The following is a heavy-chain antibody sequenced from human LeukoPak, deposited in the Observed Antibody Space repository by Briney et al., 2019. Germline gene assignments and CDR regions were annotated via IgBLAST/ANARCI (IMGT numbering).Heavy chain of an antibody. V-gene: IGHV3-48*03. D-gene: IGHD5-18*01. CDR1: GFTFSSYE. Sequence: GGSLRLSCAASGFTFSSYEMNWVRQAPGKGLEWVSYISSSGSTIYYADSVKGRFIISRDNAKNSLYLQMNSPRAEDTALYYCARGAEVQLWSYYFDYWGQGTLVTVSS. CDR2: ISSSGSTI. CDR3: ARGAEVQLWSYYFDY. J-gene: IGHJ4*02.